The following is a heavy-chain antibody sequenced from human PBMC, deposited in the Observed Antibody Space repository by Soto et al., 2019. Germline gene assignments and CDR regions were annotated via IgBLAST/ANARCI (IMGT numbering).Heavy chain of an antibody. D-gene: IGHD2-15*01. CDR3: AKDPEVDCEGGSCYPT. J-gene: IGHJ5*02. CDR1: GFTFSTYA. Sequence: EVQLLDSGGGLVQPGGSLRLSCAASGFTFSTYAMGWVRQAPGKGLEWVSTFTGGGRTYYADFVKGRFTISRDNAEKSLYLQMNSLRTEDTALYFCAKDPEVDCEGGSCYPTWGQGTLVTVPP. CDR2: FTGGGRT. V-gene: IGHV3-23*01.